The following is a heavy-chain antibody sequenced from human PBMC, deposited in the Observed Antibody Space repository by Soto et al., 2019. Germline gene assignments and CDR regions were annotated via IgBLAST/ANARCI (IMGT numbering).Heavy chain of an antibody. CDR2: IGPSSSYT. CDR3: AKDRAMVAFDY. J-gene: IGHJ4*02. Sequence: QVQLVESGGGLVKPGGSLRLSCAASGFTFSDYYMSWIRQAPGKGLEWVSYIGPSSSYTNYADSVKGRFTISRDNAKNSLYLQMNSLRAEDTAVYYCAKDRAMVAFDYWGQGTLVTVSS. V-gene: IGHV3-11*06. D-gene: IGHD5-18*01. CDR1: GFTFSDYY.